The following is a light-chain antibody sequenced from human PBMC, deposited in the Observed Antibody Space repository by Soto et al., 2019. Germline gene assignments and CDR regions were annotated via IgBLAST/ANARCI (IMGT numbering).Light chain of an antibody. CDR2: GAS. V-gene: IGKV3-20*01. Sequence: EIVLMQSPGTLSLSPGERATLSCRASQSVNNNYLAWYQQKPGQAPRLLIYGASSRATGIPDRFSGSGSGTDFTLTISRLEPEDFAVYYCQQHGSSPPTFGGGTKV. J-gene: IGKJ4*01. CDR3: QQHGSSPPT. CDR1: QSVNNNY.